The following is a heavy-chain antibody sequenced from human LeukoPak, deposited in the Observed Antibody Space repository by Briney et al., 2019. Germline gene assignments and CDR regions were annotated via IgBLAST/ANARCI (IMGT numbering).Heavy chain of an antibody. J-gene: IGHJ4*02. CDR3: ARHREPIWFGEFLFDY. CDR2: ISSSSSTI. Sequence: GGSLRLSCAASGFTFSSYSMNWVRQAPGKGLEWVSYISSSSSTIYYADSVKGRFTISRDNAKNSLYLQMNSLRAEDTAVYYCARHREPIWFGEFLFDYWGQGTLVTVSS. D-gene: IGHD3-10*01. CDR1: GFTFSSYS. V-gene: IGHV3-48*04.